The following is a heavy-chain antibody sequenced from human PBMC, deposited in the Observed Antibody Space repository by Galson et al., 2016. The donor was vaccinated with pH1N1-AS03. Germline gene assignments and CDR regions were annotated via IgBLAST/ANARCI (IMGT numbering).Heavy chain of an antibody. V-gene: IGHV7-4-1*02. D-gene: IGHD2-2*01. CDR1: GYTFTNYA. CDR2: INPNTGNP. Sequence: SVKVSCKASGYTFTNYALNWVRQAPGQGLEWMGWINPNTGNPTYAQGFTGRFVFSSERSVSTAYLQISSLKAEDTAVYYCARGHMPLSGFWDSWGQGTLVTVSS. CDR3: ARGHMPLSGFWDS. J-gene: IGHJ4*02.